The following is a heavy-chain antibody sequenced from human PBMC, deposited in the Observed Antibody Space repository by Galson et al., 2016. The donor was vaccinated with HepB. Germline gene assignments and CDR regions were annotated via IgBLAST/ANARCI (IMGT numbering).Heavy chain of an antibody. CDR2: VHSGGRT. V-gene: IGHV3-66*01. Sequence: SLRLSCAASGLTVSRSYMSWVRQAPGKGLEWVSIVHSGGRTYYSDSVKGRSTISRDTSKNTLYLQMNSLRADDTAVYYCARDYAAYGDPARYYYFEKDVWGQGTTVTVSS. CDR1: GLTVSRSY. D-gene: IGHD4-17*01. J-gene: IGHJ6*02. CDR3: ARDYAAYGDPARYYYFEKDV.